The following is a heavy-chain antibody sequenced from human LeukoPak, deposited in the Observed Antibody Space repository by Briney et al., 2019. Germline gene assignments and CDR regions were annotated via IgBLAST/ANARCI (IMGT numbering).Heavy chain of an antibody. CDR2: IKQDGSET. J-gene: IGHJ4*02. CDR3: ARDEDYASDY. CDR1: GFTFRNYW. D-gene: IGHD4-17*01. V-gene: IGHV3-7*01. Sequence: GGSLRLSCAASGFTFRNYWMSWVRQAPGKGLEWVANIKQDGSETYYVASVKGCFTISRDNAKNSLYLQMNSLRAEDTAVYYCARDEDYASDYWGQGILVTVSS.